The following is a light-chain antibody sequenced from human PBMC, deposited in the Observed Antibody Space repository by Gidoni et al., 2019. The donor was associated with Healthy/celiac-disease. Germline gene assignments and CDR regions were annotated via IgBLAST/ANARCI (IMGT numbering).Light chain of an antibody. CDR2: DNH. V-gene: IGLV1-51*01. Sequence: QSVLTQPPPVSAAPGQKLTIACSGSSSNTGNNYVSWSQQLPGTAPKLLIYDNHKRPSGIPARFSGSKSGTSATLGITGLQTGDEADYYCGTWDSSLSAVVFGGGTKLNVL. J-gene: IGLJ2*01. CDR3: GTWDSSLSAVV. CDR1: SSNTGNNY.